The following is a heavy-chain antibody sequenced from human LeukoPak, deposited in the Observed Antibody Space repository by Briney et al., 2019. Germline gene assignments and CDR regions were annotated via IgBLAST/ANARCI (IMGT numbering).Heavy chain of an antibody. V-gene: IGHV3-48*03. CDR1: GFTFNTYE. D-gene: IGHD3-9*01. CDR2: ISSSGSTI. J-gene: IGHJ4*02. Sequence: GGSLRLSCAASGFTFNTYEMNWVRQAPGKGLEWVSSISSSGSTIYYADSVKGRFTISRDNAKNSLYLQMNSLRAEDTAVYYCASHYAGILAAYYQLDYWGQGTLVTVSS. CDR3: ASHYAGILAAYYQLDY.